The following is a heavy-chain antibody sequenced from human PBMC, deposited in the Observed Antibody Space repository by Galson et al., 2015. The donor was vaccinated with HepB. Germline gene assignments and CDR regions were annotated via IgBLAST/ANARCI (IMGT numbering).Heavy chain of an antibody. J-gene: IGHJ4*02. D-gene: IGHD6-19*01. CDR3: ARDKGSSGRSAGLFDY. CDR1: GFTFSSYS. V-gene: IGHV3-21*01. CDR2: ISSSSSYI. Sequence: SLRLSCAASGFTFSSYSMNWVRQAPGKGLEWVSSISSSSSYIYYADSVKGRFTISRDNAKNSLYLQMNSLRAEDTAVYYCARDKGSSGRSAGLFDYWGQGTLVTVSS.